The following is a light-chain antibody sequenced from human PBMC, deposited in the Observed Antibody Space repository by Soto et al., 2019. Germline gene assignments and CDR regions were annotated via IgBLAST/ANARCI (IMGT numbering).Light chain of an antibody. CDR1: QSIGSW. Sequence: DIQMTQSPSTLSASVGDRFTISCRASQSIGSWLAWYQQKPGRAPKLLIYAASTLESGVSSRFSGRGSGTEFTLTINSLQPEDFATYYCQQYKSYLRTFGQGTKVDIK. CDR3: QQYKSYLRT. V-gene: IGKV1-5*01. J-gene: IGKJ1*01. CDR2: AAS.